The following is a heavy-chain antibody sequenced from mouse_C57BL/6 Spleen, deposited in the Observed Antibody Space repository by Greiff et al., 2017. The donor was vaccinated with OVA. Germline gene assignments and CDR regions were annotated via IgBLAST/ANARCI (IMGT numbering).Heavy chain of an antibody. CDR3: TGLDSSGRSLYAMDY. V-gene: IGHV6-3*01. J-gene: IGHJ4*01. Sequence: EVQLVESGGGLVQPGGSMKLSCVASGFTFSNYWMNWVRQSPEKGLEWVAQIRLKSDNYATHYAESVKGRFTISRDDSKSSVYLQMNNLRAEDTGIYYCTGLDSSGRSLYAMDYWGQGTSVTVSS. CDR1: GFTFSNYW. CDR2: IRLKSDNYAT. D-gene: IGHD3-2*02.